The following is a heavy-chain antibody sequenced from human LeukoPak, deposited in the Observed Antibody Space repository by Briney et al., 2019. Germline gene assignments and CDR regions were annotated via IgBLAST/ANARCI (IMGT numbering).Heavy chain of an antibody. J-gene: IGHJ4*02. CDR1: GYTFTTYD. CDR2: MNPNSGNT. V-gene: IGHV1-8*01. D-gene: IGHD5-18*01. CDR3: ARRNTVMVAGLDY. Sequence: ASVKVSCKASGYTFTTYDINWVRQATGQGLEWMGWMNPNSGNTGYAQKFQGRVTMTRNTPISTAFMELSGLRSEDTAVYFCARRNTVMVAGLDYWGQGSLVTVSS.